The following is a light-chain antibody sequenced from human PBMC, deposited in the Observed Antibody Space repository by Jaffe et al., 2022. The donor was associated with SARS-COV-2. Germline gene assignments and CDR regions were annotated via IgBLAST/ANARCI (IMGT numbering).Light chain of an antibody. J-gene: IGKJ2*01. Sequence: DIVMTQSPDSLAVSLGERATINCKSSQSVLYSSNNENYLAWYQQKPGQPPKLLIYWASTRQSGVPDRFSGSGSETDFTLTISSLQAEDVAVYYCQQYYGTPYTFGQGTKLEIK. CDR2: WAS. CDR3: QQYYGTPYT. V-gene: IGKV4-1*01. CDR1: QSVLYSSNNENY.